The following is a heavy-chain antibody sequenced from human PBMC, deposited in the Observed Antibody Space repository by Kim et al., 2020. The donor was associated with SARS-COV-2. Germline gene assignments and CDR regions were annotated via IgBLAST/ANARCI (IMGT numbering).Heavy chain of an antibody. D-gene: IGHD1-1*01. CDR3: ARGEPPSVHLDS. Sequence: NYNPSLKSRLTMSVDTSKNQFSLKLRSGTAADTAVYYCARGEPPSVHLDSWGQGTLVIVSS. J-gene: IGHJ4*02. V-gene: IGHV4-59*09.